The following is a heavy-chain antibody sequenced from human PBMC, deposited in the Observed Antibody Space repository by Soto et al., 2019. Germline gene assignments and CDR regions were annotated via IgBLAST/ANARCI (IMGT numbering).Heavy chain of an antibody. CDR1: GFTFDDYA. CDR3: AKDVSITTSYLAH. CDR2: ISWNSGNI. V-gene: IGHV3-9*01. J-gene: IGHJ4*02. D-gene: IGHD1-1*01. Sequence: EVRLVESGGGLVQPGRSLRLSCAASGFTFDDYAMHWVRQAPGKGLEWVSSISWNSGNIDYADSVKGRFTVSRDNANNLLYLHMSSLRPEDTALYFCAKDVSITTSYLAHWGQGTLVTVSS.